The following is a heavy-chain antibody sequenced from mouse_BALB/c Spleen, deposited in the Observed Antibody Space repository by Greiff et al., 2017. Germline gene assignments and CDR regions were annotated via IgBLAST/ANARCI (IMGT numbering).Heavy chain of an antibody. V-gene: IGHV1-5*01. Sequence: VHVKQSGTVLARPGASVKMSCKASGYTFTSYWMHWVKQRPGQGLEWIGAIYPGNSDTSYNQKFKGKAKLTAVTSTSTAYMELSSLTNEDSAVYYCTREGDGYYGYAMGYWGQGTSVTVSS. CDR2: IYPGNSDT. CDR3: TREGDGYYGYAMGY. J-gene: IGHJ4*01. CDR1: GYTFTSYW. D-gene: IGHD2-3*01.